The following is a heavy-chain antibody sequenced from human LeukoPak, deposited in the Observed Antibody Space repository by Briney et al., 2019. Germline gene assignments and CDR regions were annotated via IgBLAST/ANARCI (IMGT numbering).Heavy chain of an antibody. CDR2: ISSSGSTI. D-gene: IGHD3-9*01. J-gene: IGHJ4*02. CDR3: ARDRGYFDWLLPSLDC. V-gene: IGHV3-48*03. CDR1: GFTFSSYE. Sequence: GGSLRLSCAASGFTFSSYEMNWVRQAPGKGLEWVSYISSSGSTIYYSDSVKGRFTISRDNAKNSLYLQMNSLRAEDTAVYYCARDRGYFDWLLPSLDCWGQGTLVTVSS.